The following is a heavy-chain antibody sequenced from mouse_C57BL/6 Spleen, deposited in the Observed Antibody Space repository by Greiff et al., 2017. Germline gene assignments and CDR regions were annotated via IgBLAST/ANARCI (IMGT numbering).Heavy chain of an antibody. J-gene: IGHJ3*01. CDR2: INPNYGTT. V-gene: IGHV1-39*01. CDR3: ARVGGYYYDRSYPFAD. Sequence: EVQLQQSGPELVKPGASVKISCKASGYSFTDYNMNWVKQSNGKSLEWIGVINPNYGTTSYNQKFKGKATLTADQSSSTAYMQLNSLPSGESAVYYGARVGGYYYDRSYPFADWGQGTLVTVSA. CDR1: GYSFTDYN. D-gene: IGHD1-1*01.